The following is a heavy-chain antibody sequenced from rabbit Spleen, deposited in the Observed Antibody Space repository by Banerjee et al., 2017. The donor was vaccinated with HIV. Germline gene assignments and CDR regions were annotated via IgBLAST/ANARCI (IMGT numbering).Heavy chain of an antibody. D-gene: IGHD8-1*01. J-gene: IGHJ6*01. CDR3: ARDTGSSFSSYGMDL. CDR1: GFTLSSYYM. Sequence: QEQLKESGGGLVQPGGSLKLSCKASGFTLSSYYMNWVRQAPGKGLELIACIYGGSSGGTGYATWAKGRFTMSRTSSTTVTLQMTSLTAADTATYFCARDTGSSFSSYGMDLWGQGTLVTVS. V-gene: IGHV1S45*01. CDR2: IYGGSSGGT.